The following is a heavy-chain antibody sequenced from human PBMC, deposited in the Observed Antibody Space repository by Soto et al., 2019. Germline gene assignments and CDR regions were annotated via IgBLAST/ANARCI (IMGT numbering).Heavy chain of an antibody. CDR2: INPASGHT. CDR1: GYTFTTYA. D-gene: IGHD1-26*01. J-gene: IGHJ6*02. V-gene: IGHV1-3*01. Sequence: QVQLVQSGAEVKKPGASVKVSCXAXGYTFTTYALHWVRQAPGQRPEWMGWINPASGHTKYSKKFQDRVTITRDTSASTGYMELSSLRSEDTAVYYCGRSVVGATGEILYNAMDVWGQGTTVTVSS. CDR3: GRSVVGATGEILYNAMDV.